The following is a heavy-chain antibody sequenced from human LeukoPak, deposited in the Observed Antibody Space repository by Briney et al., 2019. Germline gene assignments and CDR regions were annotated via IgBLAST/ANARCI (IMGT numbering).Heavy chain of an antibody. J-gene: IGHJ4*02. CDR3: AKEGCPNNHFDY. Sequence: GGSLRLSCAASGFTFSSYGMHWVRQAPGKGLEWVAFIRYDGSNKYYADSVKGRFTISRDNSKNTLYLQMNSLRAEDTAVYYCAKEGCPNNHFDYWGQGTLVTVSS. D-gene: IGHD1/OR15-1a*01. CDR1: GFTFSSYG. V-gene: IGHV3-30*02. CDR2: IRYDGSNK.